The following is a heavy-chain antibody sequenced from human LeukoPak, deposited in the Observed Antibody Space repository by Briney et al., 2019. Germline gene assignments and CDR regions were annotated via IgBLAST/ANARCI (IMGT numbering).Heavy chain of an antibody. V-gene: IGHV3-64D*06. CDR2: ISSNGGST. Sequence: PGGSLRLSCSASGFTFSSYAMHWVRQAPGKGLEFVSGISSNGGSTYYTDPVKGRLTISRDNSKNTVYLQMSSLRPEDTAVYFCVKRLNNDFDYWGQGTLVIVAS. CDR1: GFTFSSYA. J-gene: IGHJ4*02. CDR3: VKRLNNDFDY. D-gene: IGHD1/OR15-1a*01.